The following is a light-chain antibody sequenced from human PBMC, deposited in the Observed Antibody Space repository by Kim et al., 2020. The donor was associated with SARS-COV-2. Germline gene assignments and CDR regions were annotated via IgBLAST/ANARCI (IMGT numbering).Light chain of an antibody. CDR3: QQRSNWPPLYS. CDR1: QSVNNY. Sequence: SPGERATLSCRASQSVNNYLAWYQQKPGQAPRLLIYDASNRATGIPARFSGSGSGTDFTLTISSLEPEDFAVYYCQQRSNWPPLYSFGQGTKLEI. CDR2: DAS. J-gene: IGKJ2*03. V-gene: IGKV3-11*01.